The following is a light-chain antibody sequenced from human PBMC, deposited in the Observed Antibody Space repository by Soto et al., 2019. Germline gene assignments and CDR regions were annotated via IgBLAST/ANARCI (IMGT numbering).Light chain of an antibody. CDR1: QSISSY. V-gene: IGKV1-39*01. J-gene: IGKJ2*01. CDR3: QQSYSTPPYT. CDR2: AAS. Sequence: DIQMTQSPSSLSASVGDRVTITCRASQSISSYINWYQQKPGQAPKLLIYAASSLQSGVPSRFSGSGSGTDFTLTISSLQPEDFATYYCQQSYSTPPYTFGQGTKLEIK.